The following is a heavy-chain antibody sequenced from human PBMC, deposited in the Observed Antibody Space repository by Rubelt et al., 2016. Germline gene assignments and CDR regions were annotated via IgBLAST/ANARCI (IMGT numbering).Heavy chain of an antibody. Sequence: QVQLQQWGAGLLKPSETLSLTCAVYGGSFTAYYWSWIRQPPGKGLEWVGEIDHSGSTNYNPFFTGRVTISVDTSKNQFSLKLSSLTAADTAVYYCARDLLEYSSGPPHSWGQGSLVTVSS. D-gene: IGHD6-19*01. V-gene: IGHV4-34*01. CDR1: GGSFTAYY. CDR2: IDHSGST. J-gene: IGHJ4*02. CDR3: ARDLLEYSSGPPHS.